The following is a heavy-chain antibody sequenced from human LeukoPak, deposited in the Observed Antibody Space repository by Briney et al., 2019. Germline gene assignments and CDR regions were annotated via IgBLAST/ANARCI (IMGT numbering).Heavy chain of an antibody. V-gene: IGHV3-9*01. J-gene: IGHJ5*02. CDR3: AKDTYSSSWYSFWFDP. Sequence: GRSLRLSCAASGFTFDDYAMQWVRQAPRKGLEWVSGISWNSGSIVYADSVKGRFTISRDNAKNSLYLQMNSLRAEDTALYYCAKDTYSSSWYSFWFDPWGQGTLVTVSS. D-gene: IGHD6-13*01. CDR1: GFTFDDYA. CDR2: ISWNSGSI.